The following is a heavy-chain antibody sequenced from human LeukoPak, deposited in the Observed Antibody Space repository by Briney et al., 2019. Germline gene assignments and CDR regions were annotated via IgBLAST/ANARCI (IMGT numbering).Heavy chain of an antibody. Sequence: SETLSLTCAVSGGSISSNSYHWGWIRQPPGKGLEWIGSTYYSGSTYYNPSLKSRVTISLDTFKNEVSLKLSSVTVADTAVYYCARAAARYYYDSSIYPGGNWGQGTLVTVSS. D-gene: IGHD3-22*01. CDR1: GGSISSNSYH. CDR2: TYYSGST. J-gene: IGHJ4*02. CDR3: ARAAARYYYDSSIYPGGN. V-gene: IGHV4-39*07.